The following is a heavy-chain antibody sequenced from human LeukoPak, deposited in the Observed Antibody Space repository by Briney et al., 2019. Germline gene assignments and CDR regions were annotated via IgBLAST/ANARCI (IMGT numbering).Heavy chain of an antibody. CDR2: IWNDGSYK. CDR1: GFTFSHYG. V-gene: IGHV3-33*08. J-gene: IGHJ3*02. CDR3: VRDASLGAFDI. Sequence: PGRSLRLSCAASGFTFSHYGMHWVRQAPGKGLEWVAVIWNDGSYKYYADSVKGRFTISKDNSKNTLYLQMDSLRADDTAMYYCVRDASLGAFDIWGQGTMVTVSS. D-gene: IGHD3-16*01.